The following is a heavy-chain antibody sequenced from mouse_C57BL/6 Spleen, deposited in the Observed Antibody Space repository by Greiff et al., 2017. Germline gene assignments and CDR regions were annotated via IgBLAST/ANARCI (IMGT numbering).Heavy chain of an antibody. J-gene: IGHJ1*03. CDR2: ISYDGSN. CDR1: GYSITSGYY. V-gene: IGHV3-6*01. CDR3: ARDAILWYFDV. Sequence: EVQLQQSGPGLVKPSQSLSLTCSVTGYSITSGYYWNWIRQFPGNKLEWMGYISYDGSNNYNPSLKNRISITRDTSKNQFFLKLNSVTTEDTATYYCARDAILWYFDVWGTGTTVTVSS.